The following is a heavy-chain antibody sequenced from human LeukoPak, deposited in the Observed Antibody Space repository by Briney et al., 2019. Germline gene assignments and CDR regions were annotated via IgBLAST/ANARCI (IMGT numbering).Heavy chain of an antibody. CDR1: GGSISSYY. J-gene: IGHJ4*02. CDR2: IYYSGST. D-gene: IGHD1-1*01. CDR3: ARGRAGTTPFDY. V-gene: IGHV4-59*01. Sequence: SETLSLTCTVSGGSISSYYWSWIRQPPGKGLEWIGYIYYSGSTNYNPSLKSRVTISVDTSKNQFSLKLSSVTAADTAVYYCARGRAGTTPFDYWGQGTLVTVS.